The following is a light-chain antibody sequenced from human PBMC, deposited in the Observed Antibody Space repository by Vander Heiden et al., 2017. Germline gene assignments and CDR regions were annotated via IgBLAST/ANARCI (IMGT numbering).Light chain of an antibody. CDR3: EQSVSTPHT. CDR1: QSISSH. CDR2: AAS. J-gene: IGKJ2*01. V-gene: IGKV1-39*01. Sequence: DIPMTQSPSSLPASVGDRVTITCRAGQSISSHLNWYQQKPGKAPNLLIYAASNLQSGVPSRFSGVASGTDFTLTITSLQLEDFATYYCEQSVSTPHTFGQGTKLEIK.